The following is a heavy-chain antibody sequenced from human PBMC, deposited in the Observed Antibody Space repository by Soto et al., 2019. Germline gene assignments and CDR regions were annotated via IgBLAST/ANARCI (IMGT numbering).Heavy chain of an antibody. V-gene: IGHV4-34*01. J-gene: IGHJ6*02. CDR2: INHSGST. CDR1: GGSFSGYY. D-gene: IGHD2-8*01. CDR3: ARVLMVYATRGNYYYYYGMDV. Sequence: PSETLSLTCAVYGGSFSGYYWSWIRQPPGKGLEWIGEINHSGSTNYNPSLKSRVTISVDTSKNQFSLKLSSVTAADTAVYYCARVLMVYATRGNYYYYYGMDVWGQGTPVTVSS.